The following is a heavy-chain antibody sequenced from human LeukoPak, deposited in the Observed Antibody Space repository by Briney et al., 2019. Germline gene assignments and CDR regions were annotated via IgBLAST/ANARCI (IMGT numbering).Heavy chain of an antibody. D-gene: IGHD4/OR15-4a*01. CDR3: SKNRGANYYNYYMDV. J-gene: IGHJ6*03. CDR2: IGGGGRDT. V-gene: IGHV3-23*01. CDR1: GFTFSTYA. Sequence: GGSLRLSCAASGFTFSTYAMSWVRQAPGKGLEWLSTIGGGGRDTFYADSVKGRFTVSRDNSKNTLYLQMSSLRAEDTAVYFCSKNRGANYYNYYMDVWGKGTTVTVSS.